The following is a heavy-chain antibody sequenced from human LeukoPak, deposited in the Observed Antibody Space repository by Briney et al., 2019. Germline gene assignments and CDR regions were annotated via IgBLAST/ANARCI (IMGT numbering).Heavy chain of an antibody. J-gene: IGHJ2*01. Sequence: SETLSLTCAVYGGSFSGYHWSWIRQPPGKGLEWIGKINHSGSTSYNPSLESRATISVDTPKNQLSLKMSSVTAADTAVYYCARGRYSSSWYVLSGWYFDLWGRGTLVTVSS. CDR3: ARGRYSSSWYVLSGWYFDL. CDR1: GGSFSGYH. D-gene: IGHD6-13*01. CDR2: INHSGST. V-gene: IGHV4-34*01.